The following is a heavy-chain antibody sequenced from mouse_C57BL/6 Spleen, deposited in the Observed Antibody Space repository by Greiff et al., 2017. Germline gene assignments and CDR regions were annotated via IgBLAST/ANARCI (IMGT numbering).Heavy chain of an antibody. CDR2: IDPSDSYT. D-gene: IGHD1-1*01. Sequence: QVQLQQPGAELVKPGASVKLSCKASGYTFTSYWMQWVKQRPGQGLEWIGEIDPSDSYTNYNQKFKGKATLTVDTSSSTAYMQLSSLTSEDSAVYYCARCSSYVDYFDYWGQGTTLTVSS. J-gene: IGHJ2*01. CDR1: GYTFTSYW. V-gene: IGHV1-50*01. CDR3: ARCSSYVDYFDY.